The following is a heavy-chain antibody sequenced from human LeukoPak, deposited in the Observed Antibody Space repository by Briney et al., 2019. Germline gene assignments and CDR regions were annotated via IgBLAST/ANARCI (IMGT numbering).Heavy chain of an antibody. CDR3: ARGRSGLAAAGTYDF. J-gene: IGHJ4*02. D-gene: IGHD6-13*01. CDR1: GYTFISSD. V-gene: IGHV1-8*01. Sequence: GASVKVSCKASGYTFISSDINWVRQATGQGPEWMGWINPKNGRAGYAKKFQARLSLTMNTSITTAYMELSSLRFDDTAVYYCARGRSGLAAAGTYDFWGQGTLITVSS. CDR2: INPKNGRA.